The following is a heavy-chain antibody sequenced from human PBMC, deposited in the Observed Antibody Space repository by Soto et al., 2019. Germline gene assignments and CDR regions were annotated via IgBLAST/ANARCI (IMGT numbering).Heavy chain of an antibody. D-gene: IGHD2-2*02. V-gene: IGHV4-59*01. CDR1: GGSISSYY. Sequence: SETLSLTCTVSGGSISSYYWSWIRQPPGKGLEWIGYIYYSGSTNYNPSLKSRVTISVDTSKNQFSLKLSSVTAADTAVYYCAREGCSSTSCYNGLGYYGMDVWGQGTTVTVSS. CDR2: IYYSGST. CDR3: AREGCSSTSCYNGLGYYGMDV. J-gene: IGHJ6*02.